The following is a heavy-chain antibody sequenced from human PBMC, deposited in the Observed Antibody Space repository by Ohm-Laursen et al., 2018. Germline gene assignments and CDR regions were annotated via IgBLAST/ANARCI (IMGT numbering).Heavy chain of an antibody. CDR3: VRAQSSSLFDS. D-gene: IGHD6-6*01. Sequence: SETLSLTCTVSGGSISSYYWSWIRQPAGKGLEWIGRIYTSGGTNYNPPLKSRVTMSVDTSNNQFSLKVSSVTAADTAVYYCVRAQSSSLFDSWGQGTLVTVSS. CDR1: GGSISSYY. CDR2: IYTSGGT. V-gene: IGHV4-4*07. J-gene: IGHJ4*02.